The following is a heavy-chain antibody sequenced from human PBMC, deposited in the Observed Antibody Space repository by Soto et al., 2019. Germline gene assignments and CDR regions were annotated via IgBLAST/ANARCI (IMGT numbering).Heavy chain of an antibody. D-gene: IGHD1-7*01. J-gene: IGHJ5*02. CDR1: GYTFTSYD. CDR2: MNPNSGNT. V-gene: IGHV1-8*01. Sequence: QVQLVQSGAEVKKPGASVKVSCKASGYTFTSYDINWVRQATGHGLEWMGWMNPNSGNTVHAQKFQGRVTMTRDTSLSTAYMELSSLRSEATAVYYCARERTGTTSNWFDPWGQGTLVTVSS. CDR3: ARERTGTTSNWFDP.